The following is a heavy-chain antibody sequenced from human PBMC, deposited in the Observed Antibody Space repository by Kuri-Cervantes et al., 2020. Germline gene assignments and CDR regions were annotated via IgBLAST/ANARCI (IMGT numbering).Heavy chain of an antibody. CDR1: GFTFSSYD. CDR3: AREVRVMVREVTFDP. Sequence: GGSLRLSCAASGFTFSSYDMHWVRQAPGKGLEWVAVIWYDGSNKYYADSVKGRFTISRDSSKNTLHLQMNSLRAEDTAVYYCAREVRVMVREVTFDPWGQGTLVTVSS. V-gene: IGHV3-33*08. CDR2: IWYDGSNK. J-gene: IGHJ5*02. D-gene: IGHD3-10*01.